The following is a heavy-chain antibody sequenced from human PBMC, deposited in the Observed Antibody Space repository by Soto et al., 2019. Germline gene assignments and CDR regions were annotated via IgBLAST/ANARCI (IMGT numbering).Heavy chain of an antibody. CDR3: ARHRHPMKWWTGGYSVQFDY. Sequence: EVRLVQSGAEVKKPGEPLKISCKGSGFSFNIYWIAWVRQMPGKGLEWMGIIYSGDSETRYSPSFQGQVTISANKSINTAYLQWSSLKASDSAIYYCARHRHPMKWWTGGYSVQFDYWGQGTLVTAS. CDR1: GFSFNIYW. D-gene: IGHD1-26*01. CDR2: IYSGDSET. V-gene: IGHV5-51*01. J-gene: IGHJ4*02.